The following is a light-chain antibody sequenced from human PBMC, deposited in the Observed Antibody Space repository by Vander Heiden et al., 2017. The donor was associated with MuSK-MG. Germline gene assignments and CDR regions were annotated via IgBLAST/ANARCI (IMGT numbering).Light chain of an antibody. J-gene: IGLJ2*01. CDR2: RNN. V-gene: IGLV1-47*01. Sequence: QSVLTQPPAASAPPAQRVTISCSGSSSNIGSNYVYWYQQLPETSPNPLTYRNNQRPSGVPDRCSGSKSGTAASLAIRGLRSEDEADYYCAAWDDSLSGPVFGGGTKLTVL. CDR1: SSNIGSNY. CDR3: AAWDDSLSGPV.